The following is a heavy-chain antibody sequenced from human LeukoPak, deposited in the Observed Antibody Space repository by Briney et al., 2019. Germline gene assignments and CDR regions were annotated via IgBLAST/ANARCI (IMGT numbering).Heavy chain of an antibody. CDR3: AGTTEEYYGSGKSRKYYSYYYYMDV. V-gene: IGHV4-59*01. D-gene: IGHD3-10*01. CDR1: GVSISNYY. CDR2: IYYSGST. J-gene: IGHJ6*03. Sequence: SETLSLTCTVSGVSISNYYWSWIRQPPGKGLEWIGYIYYSGSTNYNPSLKSRVTISVDRTKNHFSLKLSSVTAADTAVYYCAGTTEEYYGSGKSRKYYSYYYYMDVWGKGTTVTVSS.